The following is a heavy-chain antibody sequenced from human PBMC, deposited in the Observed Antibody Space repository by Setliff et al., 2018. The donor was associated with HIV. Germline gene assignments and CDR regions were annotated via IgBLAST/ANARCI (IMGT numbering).Heavy chain of an antibody. D-gene: IGHD3-10*01. CDR2: IKQDGSEK. J-gene: IGHJ6*03. CDR1: GFTVSTYY. Sequence: GGSLRLSCAASGFTVSTYYMSWVRQAPGKGPEWVANIKQDGSEKYYVESVKGRFTISRDNAKNSLYLQMNSLRVEDTAVYYCVRTGLGLREVLSPGVWGTGTTVTVS. V-gene: IGHV3-7*03. CDR3: VRTGLGLREVLSPGV.